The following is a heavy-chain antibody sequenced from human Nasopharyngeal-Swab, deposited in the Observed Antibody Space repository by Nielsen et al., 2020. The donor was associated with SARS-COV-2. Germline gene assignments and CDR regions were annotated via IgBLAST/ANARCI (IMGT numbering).Heavy chain of an antibody. V-gene: IGHV3-9*01. CDR2: ITWNSGNK. CDR3: AKARRTDTYGFESFDY. Sequence: SLKTSCAASGFTFENYAMHWVRQPPGKGLEWVSGITWNSGNKGYAESVQGRFTISRDNARNSLYLQMNSLRAEDTALYYCAKARRTDTYGFESFDYWGQGTLVTVSS. J-gene: IGHJ4*02. D-gene: IGHD5-18*01. CDR1: GFTFENYA.